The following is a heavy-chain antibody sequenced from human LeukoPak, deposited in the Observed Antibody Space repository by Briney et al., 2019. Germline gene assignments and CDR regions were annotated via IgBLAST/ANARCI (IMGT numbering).Heavy chain of an antibody. CDR1: GFTFSSYA. CDR2: ISGSGGST. V-gene: IGHV3-23*01. J-gene: IGHJ3*02. Sequence: GGSLRFSCAASGFTFSSYAMSWVRQAPGKGLEWVSAISGSGGSTYYADSVKGRFTIPRDNSKNTLYLQMNSLRAEDTAVYYCAKDPPAYCGGDCYPDAFDIWGQGTMVTVSS. D-gene: IGHD2-21*02. CDR3: AKDPPAYCGGDCYPDAFDI.